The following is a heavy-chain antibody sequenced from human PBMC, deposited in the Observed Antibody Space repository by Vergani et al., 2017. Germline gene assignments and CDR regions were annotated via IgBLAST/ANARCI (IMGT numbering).Heavy chain of an antibody. CDR2: IIPIFGTA. D-gene: IGHD5-24*01. CDR3: ARDLLLEDYYYCDGMDV. J-gene: IGHJ6*02. CDR1: GFTFSSYA. Sequence: VQLVQSGAEVKKPGSSVKVSCTASGFTFSSYAMSWVRQAPGQGLEWMGRIIPIFGTANYAQQFQGRVTMTADESTSTAYMELSSLRSEDTAVYYCARDLLLEDYYYCDGMDVWGQGTTVTVS. V-gene: IGHV1-69*13.